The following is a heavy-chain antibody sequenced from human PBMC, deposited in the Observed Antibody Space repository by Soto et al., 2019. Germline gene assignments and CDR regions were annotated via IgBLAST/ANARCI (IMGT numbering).Heavy chain of an antibody. Sequence: QVQLQESGPGLVKPSETLSLTCTVSGGSISSYYWSWIRQPPGKGLEWIGYIYYSGRTNYNPSLNSKVTISVDTSKNQFSLKLTSATAADTAVYYCARGYCSSTICYIWDNWFDPWGQGTLVTVSS. CDR3: ARGYCSSTICYIWDNWFDP. D-gene: IGHD2-2*02. J-gene: IGHJ5*02. CDR1: GGSISSYY. CDR2: IYYSGRT. V-gene: IGHV4-59*01.